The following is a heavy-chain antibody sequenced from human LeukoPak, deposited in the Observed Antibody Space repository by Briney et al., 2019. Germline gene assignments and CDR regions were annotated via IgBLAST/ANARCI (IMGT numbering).Heavy chain of an antibody. J-gene: IGHJ3*02. CDR3: AREDIVVVVAATNAFDI. V-gene: IGHV1-69*13. D-gene: IGHD2-15*01. CDR2: IIPIFGTA. Sequence: GASVKVSCKASGGTFSSYAISWVRQAPGQGLEWMGGIIPIFGTANYAQKFQGRVTITADESTSTAYMELSSLRSEDTAVYYCAREDIVVVVAATNAFDIWGQGTMVTVSS. CDR1: GGTFSSYA.